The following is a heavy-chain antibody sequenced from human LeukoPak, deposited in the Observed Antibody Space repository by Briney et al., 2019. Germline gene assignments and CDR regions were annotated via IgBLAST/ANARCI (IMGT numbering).Heavy chain of an antibody. J-gene: IGHJ3*01. CDR1: DFTFSSFA. V-gene: IGHV3-30*18. D-gene: IGHD5-18*01. CDR2: ISYDGSSE. CDR3: AKSRGFSYGGNDAFHV. Sequence: GGSLRLSCAASDFTFSSFAMHWVRQAPGRGLEWMGVISYDGSSEDYADSAKGRFTISRDNSKDTVSLQMDSLRPDDTGVYYCAKSRGFSYGGNDAFHVWGQGTRVTVSS.